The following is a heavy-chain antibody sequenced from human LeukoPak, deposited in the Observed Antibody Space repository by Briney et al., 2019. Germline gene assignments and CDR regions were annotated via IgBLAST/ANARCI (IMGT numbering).Heavy chain of an antibody. Sequence: SETLSLTRTVSGGSISTNFWGWIRQPPGKGLEWNAYVYYSGSTNYNPSLKSRATILVDTSKNQFSLKLTSVTAADTAVYFCARSALDTSGTYYNPQPFDYWGQGTLVIVSS. J-gene: IGHJ4*02. CDR3: ARSALDTSGTYYNPQPFDY. CDR1: GGSISTNF. D-gene: IGHD3-10*01. CDR2: VYYSGST. V-gene: IGHV4-59*01.